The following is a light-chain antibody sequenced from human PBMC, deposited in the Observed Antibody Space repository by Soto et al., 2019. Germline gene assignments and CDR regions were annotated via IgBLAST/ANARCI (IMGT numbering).Light chain of an antibody. Sequence: QSALTQPASVSGYPGQSITISCTGTSGDIGSYNRVSWYQQHPGKAPKLIIYEVTDRPSGVSNRFSGSKSGNTASLTISGLQAEDEAEYYCSSYTNIKTRACVFGTGTKLTVL. J-gene: IGLJ1*01. CDR1: SGDIGSYNR. CDR3: SSYTNIKTRACV. CDR2: EVT. V-gene: IGLV2-14*01.